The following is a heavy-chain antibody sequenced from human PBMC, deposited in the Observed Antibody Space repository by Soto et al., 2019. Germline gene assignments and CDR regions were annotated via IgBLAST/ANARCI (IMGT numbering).Heavy chain of an antibody. CDR3: ARGSSSYGDYLDY. Sequence: PSETLSLTCTVSGGSISSGDYYWGWIRQPPGKGLEWIGYIYYSGSTYYNPSLKSRVTISVDTSKNQFSLKLSSVTAADTAVYYCARGSSSYGDYLDYWGQGTLVTVSS. V-gene: IGHV4-30-4*01. D-gene: IGHD4-17*01. CDR1: GGSISSGDYY. J-gene: IGHJ4*02. CDR2: IYYSGST.